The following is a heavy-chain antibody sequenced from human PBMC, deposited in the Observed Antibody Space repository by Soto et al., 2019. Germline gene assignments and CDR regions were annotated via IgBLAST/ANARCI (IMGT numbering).Heavy chain of an antibody. CDR3: AKRRGAGGHFDY. D-gene: IGHD2-15*01. CDR1: GFTFSSYA. Sequence: EVQLLVSGGGLVHPEGSLRLSCAASGFTFSSYAMGWVRQGPGKGLEWVAVVSIGGSTHYADSVRGRFTISRDNSKNTLSLQMNSLTAEDTAVYFCAKRRGAGGHFDYWGQGALVTVSS. J-gene: IGHJ4*02. V-gene: IGHV3-23*01. CDR2: VSIGGST.